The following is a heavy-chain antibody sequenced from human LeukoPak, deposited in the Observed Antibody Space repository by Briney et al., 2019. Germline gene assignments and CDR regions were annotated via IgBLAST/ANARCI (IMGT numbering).Heavy chain of an antibody. D-gene: IGHD3-10*01. J-gene: IGHJ4*02. Sequence: GGSQRLSCAASGFTFSSYAMSWVRQAPGKGLEWVSSISSSSSYIYYADSVKGRFTISRDNAKNSLYLQMNSLRAEDTAVYYCARGRYGSGSYYYFDYWGQGTLVTVSS. V-gene: IGHV3-21*01. CDR2: ISSSSSYI. CDR1: GFTFSSYA. CDR3: ARGRYGSGSYYYFDY.